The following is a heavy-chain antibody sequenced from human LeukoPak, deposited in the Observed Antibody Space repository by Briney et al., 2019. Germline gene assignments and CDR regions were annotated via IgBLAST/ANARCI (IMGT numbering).Heavy chain of an antibody. J-gene: IGHJ4*02. CDR1: DYTFTSYG. CDR2: ISTYNGDT. V-gene: IGHV1-18*01. CDR3: ARGWIEMPTVYFDY. Sequence: ASVKVSCKAPDYTFTSYGISWVRQAPGQGLEWMGWISTYNGDTKYTQKLQGRVTMTADTSTRTAYMELRSLRSDDTAVYYCARGWIEMPTVYFDYWGQGTLVSVFS. D-gene: IGHD5-24*01.